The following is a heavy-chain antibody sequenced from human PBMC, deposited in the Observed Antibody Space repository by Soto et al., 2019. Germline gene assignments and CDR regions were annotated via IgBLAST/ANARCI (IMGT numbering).Heavy chain of an antibody. CDR3: ARDPAAAGDDAFDI. Sequence: ASVKVSCKASGYTFTSYGISWVRQAPGQGLEWMGWISAYNGNTNYAQKLQGRVTMTTDTYTSTAYMELRSLRSDDTAVYYCARDPAAAGDDAFDIWGKGTRVTVS. CDR2: ISAYNGNT. D-gene: IGHD6-13*01. CDR1: GYTFTSYG. V-gene: IGHV1-18*04. J-gene: IGHJ3*02.